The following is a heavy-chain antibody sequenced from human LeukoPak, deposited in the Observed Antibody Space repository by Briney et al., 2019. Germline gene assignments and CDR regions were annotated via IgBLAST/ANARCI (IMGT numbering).Heavy chain of an antibody. CDR3: ARGFDSRFFND. CDR2: IKQDGSEK. J-gene: IGHJ4*02. V-gene: IGHV3-7*01. D-gene: IGHD3-22*01. Sequence: GGSLRLSCTDSGFTFRNYWMTWVRQAPGKGLEWVANIKQDGSEKYYVDSVKGRFTISRDNAKNSLYLQMNSLRAEDTAVYYCARGFDSRFFNDWGQGTLVTVSS. CDR1: GFTFRNYW.